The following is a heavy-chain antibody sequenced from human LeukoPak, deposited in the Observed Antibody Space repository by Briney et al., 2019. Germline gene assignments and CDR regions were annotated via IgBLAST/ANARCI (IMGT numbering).Heavy chain of an antibody. CDR3: ARPGIAAAGTFALDY. Sequence: SVKVSCKASGGTFSSYAISWVRQAPGQGLEWMGGIIPIFGTANYAQKFQGRVTITADESTSTAYMELSSLRSEDTAVYYCARPGIAAAGTFALDYWGQGTLVTVSS. V-gene: IGHV1-69*13. J-gene: IGHJ4*02. D-gene: IGHD6-13*01. CDR2: IIPIFGTA. CDR1: GGTFSSYA.